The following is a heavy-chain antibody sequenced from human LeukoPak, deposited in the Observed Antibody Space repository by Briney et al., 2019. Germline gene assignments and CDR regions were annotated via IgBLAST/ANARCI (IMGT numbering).Heavy chain of an antibody. CDR3: ARAYYDFWSGHGALDP. CDR1: GYTFTSYD. D-gene: IGHD3-3*01. V-gene: IGHV1-2*04. CDR2: INPNSGGT. J-gene: IGHJ5*02. Sequence: ASVKVSCKASGYTFTSYDINWVRQATGQGLEWMGWINPNSGGTNYAQKFQGWVTMTRDTSISTAYMELSRLRSDDTAVYYCARAYYDFWSGHGALDPWGQGTLVTVSS.